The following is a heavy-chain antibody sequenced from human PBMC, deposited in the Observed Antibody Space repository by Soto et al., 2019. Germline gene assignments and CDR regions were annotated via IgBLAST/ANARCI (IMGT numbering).Heavy chain of an antibody. D-gene: IGHD2-8*01. J-gene: IGHJ4*02. CDR2: IIPMSPMP. CDR3: ARGEGGNGNWYAV. V-gene: IGHV1-69*02. Sequence: QVPLVQSGAEVKKPGSSVNVACKASGDTFNRYTISWVRQAPGQGLEWMGRIIPMSPMPIYAQKFRGRVTFTADKSTTSAYMELSSLTSDDTAVYYCARGEGGNGNWYAVWGQGTLGTVSS. CDR1: GDTFNRYT.